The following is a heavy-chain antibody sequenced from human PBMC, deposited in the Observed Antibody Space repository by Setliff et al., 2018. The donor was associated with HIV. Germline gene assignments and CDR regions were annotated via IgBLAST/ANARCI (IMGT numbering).Heavy chain of an antibody. V-gene: IGHV3-21*01. D-gene: IGHD5-18*01. Sequence: PGGSLRLSCAASGFTFSSYSMSWARQAPGKGLEWVSSISSSGSIIYYADSVKGRFTISRDNAKNSLYLQMNSLTAKDTAVYYCARGREYRYGRLDYWGQGTLVTVSS. CDR1: GFTFSSYS. CDR3: ARGREYRYGRLDY. CDR2: ISSSGSII. J-gene: IGHJ4*02.